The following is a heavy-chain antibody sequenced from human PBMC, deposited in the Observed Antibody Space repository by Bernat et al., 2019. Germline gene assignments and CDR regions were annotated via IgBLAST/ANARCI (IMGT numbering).Heavy chain of an antibody. CDR3: ARANTNNDYGDPNPMDV. Sequence: EVQLVESVGGLVQPGGSLRLSCAASGFTFSSYEMNWVRQAPGKGLEWVSYISSSGSTIYYADSVKRRFTISRDNAKNSLYLQMNSLRAEDTAVYYCARANTNNDYGDPNPMDVWGQGTTVTVSS. D-gene: IGHD4-17*01. J-gene: IGHJ6*02. CDR1: GFTFSSYE. V-gene: IGHV3-48*03. CDR2: ISSSGSTI.